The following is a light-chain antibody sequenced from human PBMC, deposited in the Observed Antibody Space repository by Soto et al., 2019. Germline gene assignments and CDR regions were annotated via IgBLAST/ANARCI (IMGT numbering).Light chain of an antibody. CDR3: NSYTSSTTLPYV. CDR1: SSDVGGYDY. J-gene: IGLJ1*01. Sequence: QSVLTQPASVSGSPGQSITISCTGSSSDVGGYDYVSWYQQHPGKAPKLIIYGISHRPLGVSNRFSGSKSGNTASLTISGLQAEDEADYYCNSYTSSTTLPYVFGTGTKVTVL. V-gene: IGLV2-14*03. CDR2: GIS.